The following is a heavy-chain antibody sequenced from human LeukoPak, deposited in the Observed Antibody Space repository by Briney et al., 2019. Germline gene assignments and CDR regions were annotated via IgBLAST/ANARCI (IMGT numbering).Heavy chain of an antibody. V-gene: IGHV3-21*01. CDR1: GFTFSSYS. J-gene: IGHJ4*02. CDR2: ISSSSSYI. D-gene: IGHD5-18*01. Sequence: AGGSLRLSCAASGFTFSSYSMNWVRQAPGKGLEWVSSISSSSSYIYYADSVKGRFTISRDNAKNSLYLQVNSLRAEDTAVYYCARDDGYSYGYNYWGQGTLVTVSS. CDR3: ARDDGYSYGYNY.